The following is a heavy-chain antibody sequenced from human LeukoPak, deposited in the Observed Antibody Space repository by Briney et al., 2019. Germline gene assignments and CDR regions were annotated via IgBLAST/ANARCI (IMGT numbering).Heavy chain of an antibody. D-gene: IGHD2-15*01. Sequence: GRSLRLSCAASGFTLDDYAMHWVRQAPGKGLEWVSGISWNSGSIGYADSVKGRFTISRDNAKNSLYLQMNSLRAEDTALYYCAKGRPRGCSGGSCTGVFDIWGQGTMVTVSS. CDR3: AKGRPRGCSGGSCTGVFDI. CDR2: ISWNSGSI. J-gene: IGHJ3*02. CDR1: GFTLDDYA. V-gene: IGHV3-9*01.